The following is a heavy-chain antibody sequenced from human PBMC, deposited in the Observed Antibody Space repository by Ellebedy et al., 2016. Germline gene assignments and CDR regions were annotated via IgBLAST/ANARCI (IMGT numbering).Heavy chain of an antibody. CDR1: GGSISSSRYY. V-gene: IGHV4-31*03. J-gene: IGHJ4*02. Sequence: SETLSLXXTVSGGSISSSRYYWSWIRQHPGKGLEWIGYIYYSGSTYYNPSLKSRVTISVDTSKNQFSLKLSSVTAADTAVYYCARDLLEVSTIGFEYWGQGILVTVSS. CDR2: IYYSGST. CDR3: ARDLLEVSTIGFEY. D-gene: IGHD5-24*01.